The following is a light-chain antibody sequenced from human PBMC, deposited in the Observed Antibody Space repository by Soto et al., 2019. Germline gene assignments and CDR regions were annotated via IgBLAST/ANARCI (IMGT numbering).Light chain of an antibody. CDR2: KAS. V-gene: IGKV1-5*03. Sequence: DIQMTQSPSALSASVGDRFTITCRASQSISSWLAWYQQKPGKAPKLLIYKASGLESGVPSRFSGSGSGTDFTLTISSLQPDDFATYYCQQYNSYSPLTFGGGTTVDIK. J-gene: IGKJ4*01. CDR3: QQYNSYSPLT. CDR1: QSISSW.